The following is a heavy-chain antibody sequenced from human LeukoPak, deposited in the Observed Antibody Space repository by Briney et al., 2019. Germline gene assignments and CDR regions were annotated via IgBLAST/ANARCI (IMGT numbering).Heavy chain of an antibody. CDR2: IYYSGST. D-gene: IGHD3-22*01. Sequence: SETLSLTCTVSGASISDYYWGWIRQSPGKGLEWIGSIYYSGSTYYNPSLKSRVTISVDTSKNQFSLKLSSVTAADTAVYYCATLGFSSGYYYYFDHWGQGTLVTVSS. CDR1: GASISDYY. J-gene: IGHJ4*02. V-gene: IGHV4-39*07. CDR3: ATLGFSSGYYYYFDH.